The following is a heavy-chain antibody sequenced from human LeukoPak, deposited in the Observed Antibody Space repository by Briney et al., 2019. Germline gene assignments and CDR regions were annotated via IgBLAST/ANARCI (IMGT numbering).Heavy chain of an antibody. J-gene: IGHJ4*02. D-gene: IGHD5-18*01. CDR3: ARESGYSYGLAGFFDY. Sequence: GGSLSLSCAASGFTVSSNYMSWVRQAPGKGLEWIAVIYSDGSIHYADSVKGRFTISRDASKNTLYLQMNCLRAEDTAVYYCARESGYSYGLAGFFDYWGQGTLVTVSS. V-gene: IGHV3-53*01. CDR1: GFTVSSNY. CDR2: IYSDGSI.